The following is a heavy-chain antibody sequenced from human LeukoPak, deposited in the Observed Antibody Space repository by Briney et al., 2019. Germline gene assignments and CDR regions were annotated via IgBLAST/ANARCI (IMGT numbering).Heavy chain of an antibody. Sequence: PGGSLRLSCAASGFTFSHYNMNWVRQAPGKGLEWISYIRNDGGSIYYAQSVRGRFTISRGNDKSSLYLQMNSLGAEDTAVYYCARGGDYGDYQGTWGQGTLVTVSS. CDR2: IRNDGGSI. J-gene: IGHJ5*02. V-gene: IGHV3-48*01. CDR3: ARGGDYGDYQGT. D-gene: IGHD4-17*01. CDR1: GFTFSHYN.